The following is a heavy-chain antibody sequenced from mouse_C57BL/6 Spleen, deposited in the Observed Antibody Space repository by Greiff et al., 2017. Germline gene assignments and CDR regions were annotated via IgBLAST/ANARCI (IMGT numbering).Heavy chain of an antibody. CDR2: INPYNGGT. Sequence: EVQLQQSGPVLVKPGASVKMSCKASGYTFTDYYMNWVKQSHGKSLEWIGVINPYNGGTSYNQKFKGKATLTVDKSSSTAYMELNSLTSEDSAVYYCARGGETTVKTPHWYFDVWGTGTTVTVSS. D-gene: IGHD1-1*01. CDR3: ARGGETTVKTPHWYFDV. J-gene: IGHJ1*03. V-gene: IGHV1-19*01. CDR1: GYTFTDYY.